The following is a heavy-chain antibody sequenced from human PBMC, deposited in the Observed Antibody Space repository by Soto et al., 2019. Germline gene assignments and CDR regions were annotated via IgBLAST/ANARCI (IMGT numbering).Heavy chain of an antibody. Sequence: QVQLVQSGAEVKKPGSSVKVSCKASGGTFSSYAISWVRQAPGQGLEWMGGIIPIFGTANYAQKFQGRVTITADESTSTAYMELSSLRSEDTAVYYCASPEPWLRSRSIWPAGDYYYGMDVWGQGTTVTVSS. V-gene: IGHV1-69*12. CDR2: IIPIFGTA. D-gene: IGHD5-12*01. CDR3: ASPEPWLRSRSIWPAGDYYYGMDV. J-gene: IGHJ6*02. CDR1: GGTFSSYA.